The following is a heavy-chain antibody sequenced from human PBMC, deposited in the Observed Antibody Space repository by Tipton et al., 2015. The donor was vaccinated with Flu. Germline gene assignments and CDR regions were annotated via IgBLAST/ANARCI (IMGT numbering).Heavy chain of an antibody. J-gene: IGHJ3*02. CDR3: ARGLGVAVAVAFDI. D-gene: IGHD2-15*01. CDR1: GGSFSGYY. CDR2: INHSGST. V-gene: IGHV4-34*01. Sequence: GLVKPSETLSLTCAVYGGSFSGYYWSWIRQPPGKGLEWIGEINHSGSTNYNPSLKSRVTISVDTSKNQFSLKLSSVTAADTAVYYCARGLGVAVAVAFDIWGQGTMVTVSS.